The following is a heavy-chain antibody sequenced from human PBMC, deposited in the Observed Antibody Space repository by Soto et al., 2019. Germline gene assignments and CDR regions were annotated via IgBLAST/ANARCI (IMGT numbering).Heavy chain of an antibody. Sequence: PSETLSLTCTVSGESISNYYWTWIRQPPRKGQEGIGYIFYSGSTNYNPSLKSRVTISVDTSKNQVSLKLNSVTAADTAVYFCARGAPYEYYDSSGYYSGWGQGTLVTVSS. CDR3: ARGAPYEYYDSSGYYSG. V-gene: IGHV4-59*01. D-gene: IGHD3-22*01. J-gene: IGHJ4*02. CDR1: GESISNYY. CDR2: IFYSGST.